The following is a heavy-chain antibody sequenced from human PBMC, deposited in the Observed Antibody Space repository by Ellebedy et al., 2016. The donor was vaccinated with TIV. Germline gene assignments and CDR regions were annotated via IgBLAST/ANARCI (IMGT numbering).Heavy chain of an antibody. D-gene: IGHD2-21*02. V-gene: IGHV4-39*07. Sequence: GSLRLSXTVSGGSISSSSYYWGWIRQPPGKGLEWIGSIYYSGSTYYNPSLKSRVTISVDTSKNQFSLKLSSVTAADTAVYYCARDSYCGGDCYPTTKYFDLWGRGTLVTVSS. CDR2: IYYSGST. CDR3: ARDSYCGGDCYPTTKYFDL. CDR1: GGSISSSSYY. J-gene: IGHJ2*01.